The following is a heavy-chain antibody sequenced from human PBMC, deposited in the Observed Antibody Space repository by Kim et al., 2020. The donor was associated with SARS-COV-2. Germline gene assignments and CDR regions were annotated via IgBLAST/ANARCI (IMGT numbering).Heavy chain of an antibody. CDR2: ISSSSSYI. CDR3: ARATEGGSSWYRRYGVYYFCY. Sequence: GGSLRLSCAASGFTFSSYSMNWVRQAPGKGLEWVSFISSSSSYIYYADSVKGRFTISRDNAKNSLYLQMNSLRAEDTAVYYCARATEGGSSWYRRYGVYYFCYWGQGTLVTVSS. J-gene: IGHJ4*02. CDR1: GFTFSSYS. D-gene: IGHD6-13*01. V-gene: IGHV3-21*01.